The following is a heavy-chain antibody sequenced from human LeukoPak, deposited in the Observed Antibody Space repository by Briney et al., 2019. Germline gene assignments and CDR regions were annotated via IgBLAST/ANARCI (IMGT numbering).Heavy chain of an antibody. V-gene: IGHV3-7*01. J-gene: IGHJ4*02. CDR2: IDQDEKEK. Sequence: GGSLTLSCVASGFRFHNYWMTWVRQAPAQGLEWVANIDQDEKEKYYDDSVKGRFTSSRDNAEKSLYLEMNSLGVEDTARYYCARGRYGSGRRSLMSLCGPGTLVTVSS. CDR3: ARGRYGSGRRSLMSL. CDR1: GFRFHNYW. D-gene: IGHD3-10*01.